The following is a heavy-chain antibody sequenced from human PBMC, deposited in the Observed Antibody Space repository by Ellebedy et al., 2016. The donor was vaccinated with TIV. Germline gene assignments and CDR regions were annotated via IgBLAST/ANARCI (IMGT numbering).Heavy chain of an antibody. V-gene: IGHV1-18*04. Sequence: ASVTVSCKASGYKFTSYGISWVRQAPGHGLEWMGWISAFNGDTNYAQKFQGRVTMTTDTLTSTAYMELRSLRSDETAVYYCARGFYERFDPWGQGTLVTVSS. CDR3: ARGFYERFDP. CDR1: GYKFTSYG. D-gene: IGHD2/OR15-2a*01. CDR2: ISAFNGDT. J-gene: IGHJ5*02.